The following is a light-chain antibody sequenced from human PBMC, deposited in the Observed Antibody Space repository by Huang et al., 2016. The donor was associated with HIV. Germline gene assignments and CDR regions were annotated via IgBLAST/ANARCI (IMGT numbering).Light chain of an antibody. CDR1: QSVLSSSKDKNY. Sequence: DIVMTQSPDSLAVSLGERATINCKSSQSVLSSSKDKNYLAWYQQKPGQPPKLLIYWASTRESGVPDRFSGGGSGTDFTLTISSLQAEDVAVYYCQQYYSIPRTFGQGTKVEIK. CDR2: WAS. CDR3: QQYYSIPRT. J-gene: IGKJ1*01. V-gene: IGKV4-1*01.